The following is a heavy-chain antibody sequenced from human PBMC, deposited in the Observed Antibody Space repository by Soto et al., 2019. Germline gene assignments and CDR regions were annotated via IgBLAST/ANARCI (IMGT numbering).Heavy chain of an antibody. Sequence: GGSLRLSCAASEFSFSSYWMHWVRQAPGKGLVWVSRINSDGSSTSYADSVKGRFTISRDNAKNTLYLQMNSLRAEDTAVYYCARQYCSGGSCYSPWFDPWGQGTLVTSPQ. CDR1: EFSFSSYW. CDR3: ARQYCSGGSCYSPWFDP. V-gene: IGHV3-74*01. J-gene: IGHJ5*02. D-gene: IGHD2-15*01. CDR2: INSDGSST.